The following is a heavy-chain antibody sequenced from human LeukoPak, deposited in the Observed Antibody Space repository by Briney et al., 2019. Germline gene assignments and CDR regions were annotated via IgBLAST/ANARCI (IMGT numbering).Heavy chain of an antibody. CDR2: ISGSGGST. CDR3: ARDAQSYSSSSEGSYYYYYMDV. Sequence: GGSLRLSCAASGFTFSSYVMSWVRQAPGKGLEWVSAISGSGGSTYYADSVKGRFTISRDNSKNTLYLQMNSLRAEDTAVYYCARDAQSYSSSSEGSYYYYYMDVWGKGTTVTVSS. D-gene: IGHD6-6*01. CDR1: GFTFSSYV. V-gene: IGHV3-23*01. J-gene: IGHJ6*03.